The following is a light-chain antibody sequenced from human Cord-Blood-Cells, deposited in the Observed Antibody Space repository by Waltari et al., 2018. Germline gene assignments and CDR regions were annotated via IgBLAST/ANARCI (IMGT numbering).Light chain of an antibody. J-gene: IGLJ7*01. Sequence: QSALTQPASVSGSPGQSITISCTGTSRDVGGYNYVSWYQQHPGKAPKLMIYDVSNRPSGVSNRFSGSKSGNTASLTISGLQAEDEADYYCSSYTSSSHAVFGGGTQLTVL. CDR2: DVS. CDR1: SRDVGGYNY. V-gene: IGLV2-14*01. CDR3: SSYTSSSHAV.